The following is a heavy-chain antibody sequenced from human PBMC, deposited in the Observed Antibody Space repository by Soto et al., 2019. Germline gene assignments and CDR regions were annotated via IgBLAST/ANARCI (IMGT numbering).Heavy chain of an antibody. V-gene: IGHV1-8*01. D-gene: IGHD4-17*01. CDR2: MNPNSGVT. CDR1: GYTFTSYD. J-gene: IGHJ5*02. CDR3: ARTVFHTGWFDP. Sequence: QVQLVQSGTEVKKPGASVKVSCKTSGYTFTSYDINWVRQASGQGLEWMGWMNPNSGVTGYAQNFRDRITLTRDTSFSTAYLELSSVESDGTAVYYCARTVFHTGWFDPWRQGTQV.